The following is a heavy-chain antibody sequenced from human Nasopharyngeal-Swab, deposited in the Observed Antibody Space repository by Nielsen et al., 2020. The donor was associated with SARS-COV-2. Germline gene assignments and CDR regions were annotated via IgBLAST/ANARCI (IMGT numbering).Heavy chain of an antibody. Sequence: SETLSLTCTVSGGSISSYYWSWIRQPPGKGLEWIGYIYYSGSTNYNPSLKSRVTISVDTSKNQFSLKLSSVTAADTAVYYCARAYYYGPGSSFDYWGQGTLVTVSS. V-gene: IGHV4-59*01. CDR3: ARAYYYGPGSSFDY. J-gene: IGHJ4*02. D-gene: IGHD3-10*01. CDR1: GGSISSYY. CDR2: IYYSGST.